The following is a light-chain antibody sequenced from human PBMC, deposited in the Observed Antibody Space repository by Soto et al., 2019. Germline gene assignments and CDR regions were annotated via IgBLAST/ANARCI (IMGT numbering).Light chain of an antibody. CDR1: SSDVGGYNY. V-gene: IGLV2-8*01. CDR2: EVS. J-gene: IGLJ2*01. CDR3: SSYAGSNKLL. Sequence: QSVLTQPPSASGSPGQSVTISCTGTSSDVGGYNYVSWYQQHPGKAPKVMIHEVSKRPSGVPDRFSGSKSGNTASLTVSGLQAEDEADYYCSSYAGSNKLLFGGGTKLTVL.